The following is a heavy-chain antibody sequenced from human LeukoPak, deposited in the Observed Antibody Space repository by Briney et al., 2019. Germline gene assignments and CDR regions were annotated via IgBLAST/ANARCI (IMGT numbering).Heavy chain of an antibody. D-gene: IGHD2-2*01. Sequence: GASVKVSCKTSGFSFHTYGITWVRQAPGQGLEWTGWISTYNGDTNYAQKFHGRVSMTTDTSTNTAYLELRGLRSNDTAVYFCASPAKGAYYFYYMDVWGKGTTVTVSS. CDR1: GFSFHTYG. CDR3: ASPAKGAYYFYYMDV. CDR2: ISTYNGDT. V-gene: IGHV1-18*01. J-gene: IGHJ6*03.